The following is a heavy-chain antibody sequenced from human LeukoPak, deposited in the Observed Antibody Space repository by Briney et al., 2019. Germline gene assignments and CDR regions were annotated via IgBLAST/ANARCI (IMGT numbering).Heavy chain of an antibody. D-gene: IGHD2-2*01. CDR1: GYTFTSYG. CDR2: ISAYNGNT. CDR3: ARDILVVPAAHDAFDI. Sequence: ASVKVSCKASGYTFTSYGISWVRQAPGQGLEWMGWISAYNGNTNYAQKLQGRVTMTTDTSTSTAYMELRSLRSDNTAVYYCARDILVVPAAHDAFDIWGQGTMVTVSS. J-gene: IGHJ3*02. V-gene: IGHV1-18*01.